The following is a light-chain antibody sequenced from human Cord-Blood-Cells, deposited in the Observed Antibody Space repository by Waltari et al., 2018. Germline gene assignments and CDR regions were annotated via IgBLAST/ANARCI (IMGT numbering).Light chain of an antibody. J-gene: IGLJ1*01. CDR3: SSYTSSSTYV. CDR1: SSDVGGYNY. CDR2: EVS. Sequence: QSALTQPASVSGSPGQSITISCTGTSSDVGGYNYVSWYQQHPGKAPKLMLYEVSKRPSGVSNRFSGAKSGNTASLTISGLQAEDEADYYCSSYTSSSTYVFGTGTKVTVL. V-gene: IGLV2-14*01.